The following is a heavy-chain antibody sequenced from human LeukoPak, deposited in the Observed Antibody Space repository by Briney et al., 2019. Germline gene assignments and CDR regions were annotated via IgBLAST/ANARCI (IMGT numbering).Heavy chain of an antibody. Sequence: GGSLRLSCAASGFTVSSNYMSWVRQAPGKGLEWFSVIYSGGSTYYADSAKGRFTISRDNSKNTLYLQMNSLRAEDTAVYYCAKVSYGSGSYYKVFDYWGQGTLVTVSS. D-gene: IGHD3-10*01. CDR1: GFTVSSNY. V-gene: IGHV3-66*01. CDR3: AKVSYGSGSYYKVFDY. CDR2: IYSGGST. J-gene: IGHJ4*02.